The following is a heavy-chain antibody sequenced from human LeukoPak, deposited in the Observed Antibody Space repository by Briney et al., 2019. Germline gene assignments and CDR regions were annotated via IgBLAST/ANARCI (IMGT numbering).Heavy chain of an antibody. CDR3: AREGDYSLAFDI. CDR1: GGTFSSYA. CDR2: IIPIFGIA. Sequence: GASVKVSCKASGGTFSSYAISWVRQAPGQGLEWMGGIIPIFGIANYAQKFQGRVTITTDESTSTAYMELSSLRSEDTAMYYCAREGDYSLAFDIWGQGTMVTVSS. D-gene: IGHD4-11*01. J-gene: IGHJ3*02. V-gene: IGHV1-69*05.